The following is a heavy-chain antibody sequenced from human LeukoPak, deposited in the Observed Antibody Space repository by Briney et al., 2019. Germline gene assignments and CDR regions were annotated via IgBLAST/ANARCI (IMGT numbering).Heavy chain of an antibody. CDR2: INPSGGST. CDR1: GYTFTSYY. J-gene: IGHJ4*02. D-gene: IGHD5-24*01. V-gene: IGHV1-46*01. CDR3: ARDGYNLDYFDY. Sequence: ASVKVSCKASGYTFTSYYTHWVRQAPGQGLEWMGIINPSGGSTSYAQKFQGRVTMTRDTSTSTVYMELSSLRSEDTAVYYCARDGYNLDYFDYWGQGTLVTVSS.